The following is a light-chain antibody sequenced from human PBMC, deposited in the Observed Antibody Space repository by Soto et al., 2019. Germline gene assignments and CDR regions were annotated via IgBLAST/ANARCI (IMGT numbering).Light chain of an antibody. V-gene: IGKV3-20*01. J-gene: IGKJ1*01. CDR2: GAS. CDR3: QQYGSSLTWT. Sequence: EIVLTQSPGTLSLSPGERATLSCRASQSVSSSYLAWYQQKPGQDPRLLSYGASSRATGIPDRFSGSGSGTDVTLTISRLEPEDFAVYSCQQYGSSLTWTFGQGTKVEIK. CDR1: QSVSSSY.